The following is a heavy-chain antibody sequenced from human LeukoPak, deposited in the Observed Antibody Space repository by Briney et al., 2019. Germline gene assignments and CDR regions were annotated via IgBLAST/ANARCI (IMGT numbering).Heavy chain of an antibody. CDR3: ARVYDSSGYYYEEYFQH. V-gene: IGHV1-18*01. J-gene: IGHJ1*01. D-gene: IGHD3-22*01. CDR2: ISAYNGNT. Sequence: GASVKVSCKASGYTFTSYGISWVRQAPGQGLEWMGWISAYNGNTNYAQKLQGRVTMTTDTSTSTAYMELRSLRSDDTAVYYCARVYDSSGYYYEEYFQHWGQATLVTVSS. CDR1: GYTFTSYG.